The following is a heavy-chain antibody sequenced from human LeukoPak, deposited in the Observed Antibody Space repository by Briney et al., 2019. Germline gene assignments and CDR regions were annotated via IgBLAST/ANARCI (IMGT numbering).Heavy chain of an antibody. V-gene: IGHV1-24*01. D-gene: IGHD2-15*01. J-gene: IGHJ4*02. CDR1: GYTLTELS. CDR2: FDSEDGET. CDR3: ATDPLCSGGSCYDY. Sequence: ASVKVSFKVSGYTLTELSMHWVRQAPGKGLEWMGGFDSEDGETIYAQKFQGRVTMTEDTSTDTAYMELSSLRSEDTAVYYCATDPLCSGGSCYDYWGQGTLSPSPQ.